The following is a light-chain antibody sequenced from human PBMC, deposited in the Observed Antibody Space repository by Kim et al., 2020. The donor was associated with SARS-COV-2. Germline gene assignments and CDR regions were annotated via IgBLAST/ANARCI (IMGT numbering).Light chain of an antibody. CDR1: EAIETW. J-gene: IGKJ2*01. CDR2: LAS. Sequence: DIQMSQSPSTLSASVGDRVTITCRASEAIETWLAWYQQKPGKVPSLLIYLASTLENGVPSRFSGSGSGTEFTLTINGLQPDDFATYYCQHCRRFPYTFGQGTKLEI. V-gene: IGKV1-5*03. CDR3: QHCRRFPYT.